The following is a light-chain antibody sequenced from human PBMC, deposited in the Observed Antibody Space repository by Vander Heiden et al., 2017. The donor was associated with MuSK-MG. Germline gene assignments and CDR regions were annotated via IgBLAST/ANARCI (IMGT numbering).Light chain of an antibody. V-gene: IGKV4-1*01. CDR1: QSVLYSSNNKNY. J-gene: IGKJ3*01. Sequence: DIVMTQSPDSLAVSLGERATFNCNSSQSVLYSSNNKNYLAWYQQKPGQPPNLLIYWASTRESGVPDRFSGSGSGTDFTLTISSLQAEDVAVYYCQQDYSTPFTFGHGTKVDIK. CDR3: QQDYSTPFT. CDR2: WAS.